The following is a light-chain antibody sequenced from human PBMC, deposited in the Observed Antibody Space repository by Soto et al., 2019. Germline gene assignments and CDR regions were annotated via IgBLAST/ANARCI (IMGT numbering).Light chain of an antibody. Sequence: QSALTQPASVSGSPGQSITISCTGTSSDVGGYEYVSWYQQYPGKAPKLMIYEVNNRPSGVSHRFSGSKSGNTASLTISGLQAEDEADYYCSSYADSANYVFGTGTKV. CDR1: SSDVGGYEY. CDR3: SSYADSANYV. V-gene: IGLV2-14*01. J-gene: IGLJ1*01. CDR2: EVN.